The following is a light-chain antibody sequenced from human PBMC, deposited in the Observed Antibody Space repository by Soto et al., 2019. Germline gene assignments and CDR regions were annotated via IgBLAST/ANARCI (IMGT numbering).Light chain of an antibody. Sequence: EIGLTQSPGTLSLSPGERATLSGRASQSVSSSYLAWYQQKPGQAPRLLIYGASSRATGIPDRFSGSGSGTDFTLTISRLEPEDFAVYYCQQYGSSPWTFGQGTKVDIK. J-gene: IGKJ1*01. CDR2: GAS. CDR3: QQYGSSPWT. V-gene: IGKV3-20*01. CDR1: QSVSSSY.